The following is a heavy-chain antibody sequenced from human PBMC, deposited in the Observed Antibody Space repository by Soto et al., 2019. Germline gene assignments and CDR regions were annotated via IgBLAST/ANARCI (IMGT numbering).Heavy chain of an antibody. Sequence: PSETLSLTCTVSGVPISTDDYYWTWIRQPPGKGLEWIGYIYHSGSTYYNPSLKSRVTISVDRSKNQFSLKLSSVTAADTAVYYCARVSRYYDSSGYPLDYWGQGTLVTVSS. D-gene: IGHD3-22*01. J-gene: IGHJ4*02. CDR1: GVPISTDDYY. CDR3: ARVSRYYDSSGYPLDY. V-gene: IGHV4-30-2*01. CDR2: IYHSGST.